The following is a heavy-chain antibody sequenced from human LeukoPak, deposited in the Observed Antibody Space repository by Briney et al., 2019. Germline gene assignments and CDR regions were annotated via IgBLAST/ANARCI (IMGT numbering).Heavy chain of an antibody. V-gene: IGHV4-59*01. D-gene: IGHD5-18*01. J-gene: IGHJ6*02. CDR3: AREGRGGNSYGDYYYYGIDV. Sequence: SETLSLTRTVSGGSISSFYWNWIRQSPGKGLEWIGYIHYSGSTNYNPSLKSRVTLSLDAFNNEVSLKLSSVTAADTAVYYCAREGRGGNSYGDYYYYGIDVWGQGTTVSVSS. CDR2: IHYSGST. CDR1: GGSISSFY.